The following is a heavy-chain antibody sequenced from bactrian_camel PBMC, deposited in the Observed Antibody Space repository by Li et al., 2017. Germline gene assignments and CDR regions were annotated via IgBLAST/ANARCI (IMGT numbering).Heavy chain of an antibody. V-gene: IGHV3S25*01. CDR2: IYIGGSRP. J-gene: IGHJ6*01. CDR3: SARGVPSDSLCSPSHWGTDVGY. D-gene: IGHD5*01. Sequence: QVQLVESGGGSAEAGGSLRLSCAGLDSTSRRVCMAWFRQAPGKEREGVASIYIGGSRPYYADSVKGRFTASRDNAKNTVYLQMNSLKPEDTAVYYCSARGVPSDSLCSPSHWGTDVGYWGPGTQVTVS. CDR1: DSTSRRVC.